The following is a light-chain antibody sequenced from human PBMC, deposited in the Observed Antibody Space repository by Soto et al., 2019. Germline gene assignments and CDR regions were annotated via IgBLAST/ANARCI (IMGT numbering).Light chain of an antibody. CDR2: GAY. CDR1: QNVGNN. V-gene: IGKV3-15*01. Sequence: EIVMTQSPATLSVSPGERTTLSCRASQNVGNNLAWYQQKPGQAPRLLIYGAYTRATGIPARFSGSGSGTDFTLTISSLQSEDFAVYYCQHYNYWPPKTFGQGTKVEMK. J-gene: IGKJ1*01. CDR3: QHYNYWPPKT.